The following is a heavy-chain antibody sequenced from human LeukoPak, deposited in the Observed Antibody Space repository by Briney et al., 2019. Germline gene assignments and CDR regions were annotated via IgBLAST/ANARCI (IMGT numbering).Heavy chain of an antibody. V-gene: IGHV3-30*03. J-gene: IGHJ6*03. CDR1: GFTFSSYG. Sequence: GGSLRLSCAASGFTFSSYGMHWVRQAPGKGLEWVALISYDGSNKYYADSVKVRFSISRDSSRNTLYLQMNNLRAEDTAVYYCARARGTSYSYMDVWGKGTTVTVSS. D-gene: IGHD1-14*01. CDR3: ARARGTSYSYMDV. CDR2: ISYDGSNK.